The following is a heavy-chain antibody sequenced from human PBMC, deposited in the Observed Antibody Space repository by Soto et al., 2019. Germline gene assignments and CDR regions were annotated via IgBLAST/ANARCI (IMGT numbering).Heavy chain of an antibody. D-gene: IGHD1-1*01. J-gene: IGHJ4*02. V-gene: IGHV3-48*02. Sequence: EVQLVESGGGLVQPGGSMSLSCAASGFTFKTYSMNWVRQAPGKGLEWVSYISETSLAIYYRDSVKGRFTISSDNAKNTLYLQMNSLRDEDTAVYYCATLQLGREEVFDSWGQGTLVTVSS. CDR2: ISETSLAI. CDR3: ATLQLGREEVFDS. CDR1: GFTFKTYS.